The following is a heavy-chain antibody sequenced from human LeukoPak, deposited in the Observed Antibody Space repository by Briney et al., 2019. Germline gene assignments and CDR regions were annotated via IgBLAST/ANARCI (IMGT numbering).Heavy chain of an antibody. CDR3: ARHEFSVSGSYYMAY. J-gene: IGHJ4*02. Sequence: GDSLKISCKGSGYTFSSYWIGWVRQMPGKGLEWMGIIYPADSGTKYGPSFEGQVTISGDKSISTAYLQWSSLKASDTAMYYCARHEFSVSGSYYMAYWGQGTLVTVSS. CDR1: GYTFSSYW. CDR2: IYPADSGT. V-gene: IGHV5-51*01. D-gene: IGHD3-10*01.